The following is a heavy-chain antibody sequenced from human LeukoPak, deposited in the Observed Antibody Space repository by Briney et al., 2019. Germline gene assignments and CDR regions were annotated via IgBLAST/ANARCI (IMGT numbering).Heavy chain of an antibody. CDR1: GYTFTNFD. D-gene: IGHD5-18*01. Sequence: ASVKVSCKTSGYTFTNFDINWVRQATGQGLEWMGWMNPVSGDTGYAQKFQGRVTMTRDTSISTTYMELSSLRSEDTAVYYCARGVSASVDYWGQGTLVTVSS. J-gene: IGHJ4*02. V-gene: IGHV1-8*01. CDR2: MNPVSGDT. CDR3: ARGVSASVDY.